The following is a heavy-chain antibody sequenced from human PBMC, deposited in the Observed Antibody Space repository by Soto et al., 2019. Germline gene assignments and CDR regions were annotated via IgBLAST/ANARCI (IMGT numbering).Heavy chain of an antibody. V-gene: IGHV1-69*12. D-gene: IGHD5-18*01. CDR1: GGTFSSYA. CDR3: ARDTAIVRSYYYYGMDV. J-gene: IGHJ6*02. CDR2: IIPIFGTA. Sequence: QVQLVQSGAEVKKPGSSVKVSCKASGGTFSSYAISWVRQAPGQGLEWMGGIIPIFGTANYAQKFQGRVTITAAESTSTAYMELSSLRSEDTAVYYCARDTAIVRSYYYYGMDVWGQGTTVTVSS.